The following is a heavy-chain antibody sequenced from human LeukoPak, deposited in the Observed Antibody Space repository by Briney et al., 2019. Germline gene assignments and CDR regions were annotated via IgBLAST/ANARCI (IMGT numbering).Heavy chain of an antibody. D-gene: IGHD2-15*01. J-gene: IGHJ4*02. CDR1: GFSFNTHG. V-gene: IGHV3-33*01. Sequence: GGSLRLSCAASGFSFNTHGMNWVRQAPGMGLEWVAVIWSDGSQKYYADSVKGRFTISRDNSKDTLYLHMNSLRAEDTAVYFCVRRDIGGLYWGRGTLVTVSS. CDR3: VRRDIGGLY. CDR2: IWSDGSQK.